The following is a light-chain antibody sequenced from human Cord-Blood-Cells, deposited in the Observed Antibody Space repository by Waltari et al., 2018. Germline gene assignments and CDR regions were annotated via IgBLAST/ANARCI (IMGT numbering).Light chain of an antibody. Sequence: QSALTQPASASGSPGQSITISCTGTSSAAGGYHYVSCDQQHPGKAPKLMIYEVSKRPSGVSNRFSGSKSGNTASLTISGRQAEDEADYYCSSYTSSSTLVFGTGTKVTVL. CDR1: SSAAGGYHY. J-gene: IGLJ1*01. CDR2: EVS. V-gene: IGLV2-14*01. CDR3: SSYTSSSTLV.